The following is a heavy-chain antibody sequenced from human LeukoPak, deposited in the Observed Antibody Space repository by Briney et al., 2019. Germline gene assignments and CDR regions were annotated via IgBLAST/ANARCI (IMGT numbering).Heavy chain of an antibody. D-gene: IGHD3-10*01. V-gene: IGHV3-30*02. CDR2: IRYNGNNQ. CDR3: AKDSAFYYIDV. Sequence: GGTLRLSCAASGFTFSSYGMSWVRQAPGKGLEWVAFIRYNGNNQYYADSVKGRFTISRDNSKNTLYLQMNSLKGDDTAVYYCAKDSAFYYIDVWGKGTTVIISS. J-gene: IGHJ6*03. CDR1: GFTFSSYG.